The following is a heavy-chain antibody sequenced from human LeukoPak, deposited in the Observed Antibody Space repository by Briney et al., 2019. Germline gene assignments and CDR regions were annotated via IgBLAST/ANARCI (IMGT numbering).Heavy chain of an antibody. CDR2: IYYSGST. CDR3: ARALNMDV. CDR1: GGSISSTRYY. Sequence: SETLSLTCTVSGGSISSTRYYWGWIRQPPGKGLEWIGSIYYSGSTYYNPSLKSRVTISVDTSKNQFSLKLSSVTAADTAVYYCARALNMDVWGKGTTVTVSS. V-gene: IGHV4-39*01. J-gene: IGHJ6*03.